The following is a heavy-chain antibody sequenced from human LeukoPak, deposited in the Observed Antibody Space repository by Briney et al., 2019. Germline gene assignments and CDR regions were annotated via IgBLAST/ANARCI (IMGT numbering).Heavy chain of an antibody. CDR1: GYTFTTYY. V-gene: IGHV1-46*01. Sequence: GASVKVSCKASGYTFTTYYMHWVRQAPGQGLEWMGIINPSGGSTNYAQNFQGRVTMTSDTSTSTVYMELSSLRSEDTAVYYYARDRYGMDVWGQGTTVTVSS. J-gene: IGHJ6*02. CDR2: INPSGGST. CDR3: ARDRYGMDV.